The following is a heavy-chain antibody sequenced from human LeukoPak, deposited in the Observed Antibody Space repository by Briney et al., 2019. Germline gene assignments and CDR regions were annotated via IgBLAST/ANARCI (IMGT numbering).Heavy chain of an antibody. CDR1: GFTFSDYY. J-gene: IGHJ4*02. CDR2: ISSSGSTI. Sequence: PGGSLRLSCAASGFTFSDYYMSWIRQAPGKGLEWVSYISSSGSTIYYADSVKGRFTISRDNVKNSLYLQMNSLRAEDTAVYYCARHEGFCSGGRCHISGFDYWGQGPLVTVSS. V-gene: IGHV3-11*04. D-gene: IGHD2-15*01. CDR3: ARHEGFCSGGRCHISGFDY.